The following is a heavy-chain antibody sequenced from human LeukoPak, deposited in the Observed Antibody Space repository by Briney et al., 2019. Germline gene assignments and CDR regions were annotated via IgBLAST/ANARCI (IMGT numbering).Heavy chain of an antibody. CDR1: GLTFSSYW. V-gene: IGHV3-7*05. D-gene: IGHD1-7*01. J-gene: IGHJ4*02. CDR2: INRDGSDK. Sequence: GGSLRLSCEVSGLTFSSYWMSWVRQAPGKGLEWVANINRDGSDKNYVDSVKGRFTISRDNAKNSLYLQMNSLRAEDTAVYYCARDKNYLFDYWGQGTLVTVSS. CDR3: ARDKNYLFDY.